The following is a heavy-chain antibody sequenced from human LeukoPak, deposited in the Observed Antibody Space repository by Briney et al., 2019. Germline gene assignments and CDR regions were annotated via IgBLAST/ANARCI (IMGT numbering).Heavy chain of an antibody. CDR1: AYTLASNG. CDR3: ARWRGANVLRYFDYEMEPAAPSGHFDY. CDR2: ISVYNGNT. V-gene: IGHV1-18*04. J-gene: IGHJ4*02. Sequence: ASMKVSCKASAYTLASNGISWVRQAPGQGLEWMGWISVYNGNTNYAQKFQGRVTMTTDTSTSTAYMELRSLRSDDTAVYYCARWRGANVLRYFDYEMEPAAPSGHFDYWGQGTLVTVSS. D-gene: IGHD3-9*01.